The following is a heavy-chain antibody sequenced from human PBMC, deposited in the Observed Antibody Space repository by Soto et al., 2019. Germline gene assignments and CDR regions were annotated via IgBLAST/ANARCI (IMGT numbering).Heavy chain of an antibody. CDR2: IIPIFGTA. CDR3: ARVDVLAIAAAGNWFDP. D-gene: IGHD6-13*01. CDR1: GGTFSSYA. Sequence: GASVKVSCKASGGTFSSYAISWVRQAPGQGLEWMGGIIPIFGTANYAQKFQGRVTITADESTSTAYMELSSLRSEDTAVYYCARVDVLAIAAAGNWFDPWGQGTLVTVSS. J-gene: IGHJ5*02. V-gene: IGHV1-69*13.